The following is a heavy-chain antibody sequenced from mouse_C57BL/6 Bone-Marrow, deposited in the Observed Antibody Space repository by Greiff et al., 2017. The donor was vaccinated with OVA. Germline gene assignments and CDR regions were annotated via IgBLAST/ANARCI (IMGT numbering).Heavy chain of an antibody. V-gene: IGHV5-2*01. Sequence: EVQLVESGGGLVQPGESLKLSCESTEYEFPSHDMSWVRKTPEKRLELVAAINSDGGSTYYPDTMESRFIISRDNTKKTLYLQMSSLMSDDTALYYCARLMGYYAMDYWGQGTSVTVSS. J-gene: IGHJ4*01. CDR2: INSDGGST. D-gene: IGHD1-1*02. CDR3: ARLMGYYAMDY. CDR1: EYEFPSHD.